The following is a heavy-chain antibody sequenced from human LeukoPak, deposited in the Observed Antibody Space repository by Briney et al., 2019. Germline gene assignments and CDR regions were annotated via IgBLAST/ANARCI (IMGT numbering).Heavy chain of an antibody. Sequence: PGGSLRLSCAASGFTFTKYGFDWVRQAPGKGLEWVAVIWYDGSKRYYADSVKGRFTVSKDNSKNTVYLQMNSLRAEDTALYYCARDLNSHHWFDPWGQGTLVTVSS. J-gene: IGHJ5*02. V-gene: IGHV3-33*07. D-gene: IGHD4-11*01. CDR1: GFTFTKYG. CDR3: ARDLNSHHWFDP. CDR2: IWYDGSKR.